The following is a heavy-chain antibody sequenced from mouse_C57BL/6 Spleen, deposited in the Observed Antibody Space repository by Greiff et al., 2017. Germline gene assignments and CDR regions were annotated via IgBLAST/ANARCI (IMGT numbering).Heavy chain of an antibody. CDR3: ARGGRKLRDPAWFAY. Sequence: QVQLQQPGAELVMPGASVKLSCKASGYTFTSYWMHWVKQRPGQGLEWIGEIDPSDSYTNSNQKFKGKSTLTVDKSSITAYMQLSRLTARDSAVYYGARGGRKLRDPAWFAYWGQGTLVTVSA. J-gene: IGHJ3*01. CDR1: GYTFTSYW. V-gene: IGHV1-69*01. D-gene: IGHD3-2*02. CDR2: IDPSDSYT.